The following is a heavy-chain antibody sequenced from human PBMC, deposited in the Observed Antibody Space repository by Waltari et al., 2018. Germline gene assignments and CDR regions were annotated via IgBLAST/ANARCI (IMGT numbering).Heavy chain of an antibody. Sequence: QVQLVESGGGVVQPGGSLRLSCTASGFSFSDYGMHWVRQAPGKGLEWVAFTRNDGTTKFYGAFVEGRFTISRDNSKNMLYLQLSSLRAEDAAVYYCAKSILEDSMIGYGDSWGQGTLVTVAS. CDR2: TRNDGTTK. V-gene: IGHV3-30*02. D-gene: IGHD3-9*01. J-gene: IGHJ4*02. CDR1: GFSFSDYG. CDR3: AKSILEDSMIGYGDS.